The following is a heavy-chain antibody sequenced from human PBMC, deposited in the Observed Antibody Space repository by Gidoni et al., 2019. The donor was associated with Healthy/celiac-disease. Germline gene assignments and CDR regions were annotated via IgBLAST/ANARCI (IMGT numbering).Heavy chain of an antibody. V-gene: IGHV3-30*18. CDR3: AKDGGSSGWYPEHFDY. D-gene: IGHD6-19*01. Sequence: QVQLVESGGGVVQPGRSLRLSCAASGFTFSSSGMHWVRQDPGKGLEWVAVISYDGSNKYYADSVKGRFTISRDNSKNTLYLQMNSLRAEDTAVYYCAKDGGSSGWYPEHFDYWGQGTLVTVSS. J-gene: IGHJ4*01. CDR1: GFTFSSSG. CDR2: ISYDGSNK.